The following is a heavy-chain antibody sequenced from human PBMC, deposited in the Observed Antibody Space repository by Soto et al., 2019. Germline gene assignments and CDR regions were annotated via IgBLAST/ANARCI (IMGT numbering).Heavy chain of an antibody. D-gene: IGHD5-12*01. CDR1: GGSISSYY. Sequence: PSETLSLTCTVSGGSISSYYWSGIRQPPGKGLEWIGYIYYSGSTNYNPPLKSRVTISVYTSKNQFSLKLSSVTAADPAVFYCARGFLSGYDRYGIYSYYYYIDAWGKGTTVPISS. CDR2: IYYSGST. J-gene: IGHJ6*03. CDR3: ARGFLSGYDRYGIYSYYYYIDA. V-gene: IGHV4-59*01.